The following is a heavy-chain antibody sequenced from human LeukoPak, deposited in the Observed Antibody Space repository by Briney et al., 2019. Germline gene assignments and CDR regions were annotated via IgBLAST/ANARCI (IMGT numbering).Heavy chain of an antibody. J-gene: IGHJ4*02. CDR2: IYPGDSDT. CDR3: ARSGYPFDY. Sequence: PGESLQISCQGSGSPFTSYWIGWVRQLPGKGLECMGIIYPGDSDTRYSPSFQGQVTISAHKSINTAYRQWNSLKASDTAMYYCARSGYPFDYWGQGTLVTVSS. CDR1: GSPFTSYW. D-gene: IGHD5-12*01. V-gene: IGHV5-51*01.